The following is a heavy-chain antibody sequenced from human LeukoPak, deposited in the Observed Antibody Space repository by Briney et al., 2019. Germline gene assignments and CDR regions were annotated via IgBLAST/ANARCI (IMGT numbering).Heavy chain of an antibody. CDR3: AKDSEGYRSGCYDY. V-gene: IGHV3-53*05. Sequence: PGGSLRLSCAASGFTVSSNYMSWVRQAPGKGLEWVSVIYSGGSTYYADSVKGRFTISRDNSKNTLYLQMNSLRAEDTAVYYCAKDSEGYRSGCYDYWGQGTLVTVSS. D-gene: IGHD6-19*01. CDR1: GFTVSSNY. CDR2: IYSGGST. J-gene: IGHJ4*02.